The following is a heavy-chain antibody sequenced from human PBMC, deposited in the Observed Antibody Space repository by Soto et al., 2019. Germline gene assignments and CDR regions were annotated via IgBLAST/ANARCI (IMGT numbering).Heavy chain of an antibody. V-gene: IGHV4-34*01. CDR3: ARAAVKLGATLFDS. CDR2: INHSGFT. J-gene: IGHJ4*02. Sequence: SETLSLTCAVSGGSLRGHYWSWIRQSPEKGLEWIGEINHSGFTNYNPTLKSRVTISRDASKNQFSLRLSSMTAADSAVYFCARAAVKLGATLFDSWGQGXLVTVSS. CDR1: GGSLRGHY. D-gene: IGHD1-26*01.